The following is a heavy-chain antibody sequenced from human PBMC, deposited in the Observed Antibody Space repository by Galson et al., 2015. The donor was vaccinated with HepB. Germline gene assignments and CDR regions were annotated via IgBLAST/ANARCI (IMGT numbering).Heavy chain of an antibody. CDR3: ATAHYYYDSSGSSGDY. CDR1: GYSFTSYW. V-gene: IGHV5-10-1*01. J-gene: IGHJ4*02. CDR2: IDPSDSYT. D-gene: IGHD3-22*01. Sequence: QSGAEVKKPGESLRISCKGSGYSFTSYWISWVRQMPGKGLEWMGRIDPSDSYTNYSPSFQGHVTISADKSISTAYLQWSSLKASDTAMYYCATAHYYYDSSGSSGDYWGQGTLVTVSS.